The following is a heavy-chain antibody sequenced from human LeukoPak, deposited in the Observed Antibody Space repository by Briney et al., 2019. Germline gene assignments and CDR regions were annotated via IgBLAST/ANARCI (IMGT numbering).Heavy chain of an antibody. V-gene: IGHV3-9*01. CDR2: ISWNSGSR. Sequence: GGSLRLSCAASGFTFDDYAMHWVRQAPGKGLEWVSGISWNSGSRGYADSVKGRFTISRDNAKNSLYLQMNSLRAEDTAVYYCARLHYDVLTGPFDYWGQGTLVTVSS. D-gene: IGHD3-9*01. CDR1: GFTFDDYA. J-gene: IGHJ4*02. CDR3: ARLHYDVLTGPFDY.